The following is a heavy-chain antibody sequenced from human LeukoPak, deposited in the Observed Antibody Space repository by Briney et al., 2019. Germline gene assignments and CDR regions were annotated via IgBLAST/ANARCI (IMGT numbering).Heavy chain of an antibody. V-gene: IGHV3-30*18. CDR2: ISYDGSNK. D-gene: IGHD6-13*01. CDR3: ANSLAAAGFYYYYGMDV. J-gene: IGHJ6*02. Sequence: PGGSLRLSCAASGFTFSSYGMHWVRQAPGKGLEWVAVISYDGSNKYYADSVKGRFTISRDNSKNTLYLRMNSLRAEDTAVYYCANSLAAAGFYYYYGMDVWGQGTTVTVSS. CDR1: GFTFSSYG.